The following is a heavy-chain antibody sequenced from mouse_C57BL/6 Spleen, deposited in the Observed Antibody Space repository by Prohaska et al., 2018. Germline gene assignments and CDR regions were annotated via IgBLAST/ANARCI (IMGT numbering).Heavy chain of an antibody. J-gene: IGHJ2*01. CDR3: ARCFYYGSSY. D-gene: IGHD1-1*01. Sequence: QVQLQQPGAELVKPGASVKLSCKASGYTFTSYWMHWVKKRPGQGLEWIGRLNPNIGSTNYNEKFKSKSTLTVDKSSSTAYMQLSSLTSEDYAVYYCARCFYYGSSYWGQGTTLTVSS. CDR2: LNPNIGST. V-gene: IGHV1-64*01. CDR1: GYTFTSYW.